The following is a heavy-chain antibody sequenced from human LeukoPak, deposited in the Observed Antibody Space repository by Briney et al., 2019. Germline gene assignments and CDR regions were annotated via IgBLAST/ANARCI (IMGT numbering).Heavy chain of an antibody. CDR2: INHSGST. V-gene: IGHV4-34*01. Sequence: PSETLSLTCAVSGGSFSGYYWSWIRQPPGKGLEWIGEINHSGSTNYNPSLTSRVTISVDTSKNQFSLKLSSVTAADTAVYYCARQSGYANNWFGPWGQGTLVTVPA. D-gene: IGHD5-12*01. CDR1: GGSFSGYY. CDR3: ARQSGYANNWFGP. J-gene: IGHJ5*02.